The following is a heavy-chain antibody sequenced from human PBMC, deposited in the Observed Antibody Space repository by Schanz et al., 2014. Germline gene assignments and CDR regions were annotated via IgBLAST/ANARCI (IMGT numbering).Heavy chain of an antibody. Sequence: QVQLQESGPGLLKPSGTLSLTCAVSGASISSNNWWTWVRQSPGKGLDWIGEIFHTGSAKYNPSLKSRVTVSVDKPKNQFSLKLNSVTAADTAVYYCATVSYDFWSGKDYYSFHMDVWGKGTTVNVSS. D-gene: IGHD3-3*01. J-gene: IGHJ6*03. CDR2: IFHTGSA. CDR1: GASISSNNW. V-gene: IGHV4-4*02. CDR3: ATVSYDFWSGKDYYSFHMDV.